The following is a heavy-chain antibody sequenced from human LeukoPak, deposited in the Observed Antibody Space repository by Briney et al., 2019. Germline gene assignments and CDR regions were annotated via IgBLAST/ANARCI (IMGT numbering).Heavy chain of an antibody. CDR2: IWYDGSNK. Sequence: GRSLRLSCAASGFTFSSYGMHWVRQAPGKGLEWVAVIWYDGSNKYHADSVKGRFTISRDNSKNTLYLQMNSLRAEDTAVYYCARDRVSGAHGGNWFDPWGQGTLVTVSS. D-gene: IGHD2-15*01. CDR1: GFTFSSYG. J-gene: IGHJ5*02. CDR3: ARDRVSGAHGGNWFDP. V-gene: IGHV3-33*01.